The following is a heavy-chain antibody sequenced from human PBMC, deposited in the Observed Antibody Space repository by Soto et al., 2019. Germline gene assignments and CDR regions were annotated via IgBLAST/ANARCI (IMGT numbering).Heavy chain of an antibody. CDR3: ARRRASDYGGNHHPYYFGL. D-gene: IGHD4-17*01. V-gene: IGHV4-39*01. Sequence: LSLTCTVSGASIITDNYFWVWIRQSPRRGLELIGSISYSGRTYDNPSLQSRVTISIDASKNQFSLKLTSVTTADTAVYYCARRRASDYGGNHHPYYFGLWCQRALVTVS. CDR1: GASIITDNYF. J-gene: IGHJ4*02. CDR2: ISYSGRT.